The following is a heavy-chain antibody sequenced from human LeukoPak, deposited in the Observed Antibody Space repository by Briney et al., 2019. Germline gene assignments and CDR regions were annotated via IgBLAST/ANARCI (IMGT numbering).Heavy chain of an antibody. Sequence: GGSLRLSCAASGFTFSRYWMTWVRQAPGKGLVWVSRINGDGTTTSYADSVKGRFTISRVNAKSTLYLEMDSLRAEDTAIYYCARRWYTGTYYYFDLWGQGTLVTVSS. CDR3: ARRWYTGTYYYFDL. D-gene: IGHD1-26*01. CDR1: GFTFSRYW. J-gene: IGHJ4*02. V-gene: IGHV3-74*01. CDR2: INGDGTTT.